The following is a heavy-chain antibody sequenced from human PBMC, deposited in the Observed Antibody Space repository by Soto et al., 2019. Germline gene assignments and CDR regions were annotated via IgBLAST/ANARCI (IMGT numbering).Heavy chain of an antibody. CDR1: VGSFSGYY. J-gene: IGHJ6*03. V-gene: IGHV4-34*01. Sequence: SETLCLTCAVYVGSFSGYYWSGIRQPPGKGLEWIGEINHSGSTNYNPSLKSRVTMSVDTSKNQFSLKLSSVTAADTAVYYCARGGGDYYMDVWAKGTTVTVSS. D-gene: IGHD3-3*01. CDR2: INHSGST. CDR3: ARGGGDYYMDV.